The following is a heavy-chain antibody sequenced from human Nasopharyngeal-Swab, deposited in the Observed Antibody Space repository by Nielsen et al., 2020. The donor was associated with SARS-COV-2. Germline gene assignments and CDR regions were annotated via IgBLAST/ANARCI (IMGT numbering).Heavy chain of an antibody. CDR2: ISGSGTT. D-gene: IGHD2-8*01. J-gene: IGHJ3*02. V-gene: IGHV3-23*01. CDR1: GSTFSSYA. CDR3: AKGDTNGANDAFDI. Sequence: SLKISCAASGSTFSSYAMSWVRHPPGKGLEWVSAISGSGTTYYTDSVKGRFTISRDNSKNTLYLQMNSLRAEDTAVYYCAKGDTNGANDAFDIWGQGTMVTVSS.